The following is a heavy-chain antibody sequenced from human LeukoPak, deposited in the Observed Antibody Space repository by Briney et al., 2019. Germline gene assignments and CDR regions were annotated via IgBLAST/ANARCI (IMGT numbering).Heavy chain of an antibody. D-gene: IGHD6-13*01. Sequence: SETLSLTCAVYGGSFSGYYWSWIRQPPGKGLEWIGEINHSGSTNYNPSLKSRVTMSVDTSKNQFSLKLSSVTAADTAVYYCARDLAAAGIWYYYYYMDVWGKGTTVTISS. V-gene: IGHV4-34*01. J-gene: IGHJ6*03. CDR1: GGSFSGYY. CDR2: INHSGST. CDR3: ARDLAAAGIWYYYYYMDV.